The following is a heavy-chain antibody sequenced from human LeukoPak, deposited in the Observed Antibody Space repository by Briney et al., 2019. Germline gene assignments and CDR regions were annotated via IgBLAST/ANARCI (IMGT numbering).Heavy chain of an antibody. CDR3: TRAGWELPDY. Sequence: GGSLRLSCAASGFTFSSYWMHWVRQAPGKGLVWVSHINSDGTNTNYADSVKGRFTISRANAKNTLHLQMNNLRAEDTAVYYCTRAGWELPDYWGQGTLVTVSS. J-gene: IGHJ4*02. CDR1: GFTFSSYW. D-gene: IGHD4-23*01. V-gene: IGHV3-74*01. CDR2: INSDGTNT.